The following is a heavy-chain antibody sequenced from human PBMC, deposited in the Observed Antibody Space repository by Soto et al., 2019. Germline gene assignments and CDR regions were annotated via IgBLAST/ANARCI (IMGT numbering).Heavy chain of an antibody. CDR1: GGSISSSSYY. CDR2: IYYSGST. CDR3: ARHKTVNTAPYYYYGMDV. V-gene: IGHV4-39*01. D-gene: IGHD3-16*02. J-gene: IGHJ6*02. Sequence: QLQLQESGPGLVKPSETLSLTCTVSGGSISSSSYYWGWIRQPPGKGLEWIGSIYYSGSTYYNPSLKSRVTISVDTSKNQFSLKLSSVTAADTAVYYCARHKTVNTAPYYYYGMDVWGQGTTVTVSS.